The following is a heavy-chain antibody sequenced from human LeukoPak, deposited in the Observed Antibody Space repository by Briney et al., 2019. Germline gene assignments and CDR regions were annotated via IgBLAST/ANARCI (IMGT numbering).Heavy chain of an antibody. V-gene: IGHV3-66*02. J-gene: IGHJ4*02. D-gene: IGHD1-1*01. CDR2: IYSGGST. CDR1: GFTVSSNY. CDR3: AGSTTGTTERDY. Sequence: GGSLRLSCAASGFTVSSNYMNWVRQAPGKGLEWVSVIYSGGSTYYADSVKGRFTISRDNSKNTLYLQMNSLRAEDTAVYYCAGSTTGTTERDYWGQGTLVTVSS.